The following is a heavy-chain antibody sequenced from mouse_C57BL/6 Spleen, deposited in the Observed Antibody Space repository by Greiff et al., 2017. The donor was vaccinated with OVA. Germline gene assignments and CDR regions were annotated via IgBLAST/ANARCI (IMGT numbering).Heavy chain of an antibody. CDR2: IYPRSGNT. CDR3: AREDPQGSYAMDY. Sequence: QVQLKQSGAELARPGASVKLSCKASGYTFTSYGISWVKQRTGQGLEWIGEIYPRSGNTYYNEKFKGKATLTADKSSSTAYMELRSLTSEDSAVYFCAREDPQGSYAMDYWGQGTSVTVSS. J-gene: IGHJ4*01. CDR1: GYTFTSYG. V-gene: IGHV1-81*01.